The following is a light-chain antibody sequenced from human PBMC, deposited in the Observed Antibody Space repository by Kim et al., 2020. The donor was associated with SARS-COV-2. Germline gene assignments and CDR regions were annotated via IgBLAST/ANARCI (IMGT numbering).Light chain of an antibody. CDR1: QDINRY. CDR3: QQSYSAPRT. J-gene: IGKJ1*01. CDR2: TAS. Sequence: DIQMTQSPSSLSASVGYRVTITCRASQDINRYLNWYQQKPEKAPKLLIYTASSLQSGVPSRFTGSGSETDFTLTISSLQPEDVATYFCQQSYSAPRTVGQRTKVDIK. V-gene: IGKV1-39*01.